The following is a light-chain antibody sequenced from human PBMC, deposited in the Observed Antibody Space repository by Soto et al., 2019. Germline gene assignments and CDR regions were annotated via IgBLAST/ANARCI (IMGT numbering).Light chain of an antibody. CDR2: ETT. CDR3: LLSFPGARRN. V-gene: IGLV7-46*01. J-gene: IGLJ2*01. Sequence: AGVTQEPSLTVSPGGTVTRTCGSSTGDVTSGRSPYWFQKKPCQAPRTLIYETTKKHSWTPARFSGSLLGGQAALTLSGAQPEDEADYFCLLSFPGARRNFGGGTKLTVL. CDR1: TGDVTSGRS.